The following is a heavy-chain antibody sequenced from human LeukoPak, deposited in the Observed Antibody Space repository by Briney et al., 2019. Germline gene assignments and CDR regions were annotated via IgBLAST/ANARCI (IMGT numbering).Heavy chain of an antibody. V-gene: IGHV1-69*05. CDR1: GGTFSSYA. D-gene: IGHD2-2*01. J-gene: IGHJ1*01. Sequence: SVKVSCEASGGTFSSYAISWVRQAPGQGLEWMGGIIPIFGTANYAQKFQGRVTITTDESTSTAYMELSSLRSEDTAVYYCATPPLGYCSSTSCLEYFQHWGQGTLVTVSS. CDR3: ATPPLGYCSSTSCLEYFQH. CDR2: IIPIFGTA.